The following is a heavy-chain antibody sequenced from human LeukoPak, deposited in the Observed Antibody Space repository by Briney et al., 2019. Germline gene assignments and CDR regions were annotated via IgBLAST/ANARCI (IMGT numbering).Heavy chain of an antibody. D-gene: IGHD3-22*01. V-gene: IGHV3-23*01. CDR2: ISGSGGST. CDR3: ARSNYYYDSSGYYS. J-gene: IGHJ4*02. Sequence: GGSLRLSCAASGFTFSSYAMSWVRQAPGKGLEWVSAISGSGGSTYYADSVKGRFTISRDNSKNTLYLQMNSLRAEDTAVYYCARSNYYYDSSGYYSWGQGTLVTVSS. CDR1: GFTFSSYA.